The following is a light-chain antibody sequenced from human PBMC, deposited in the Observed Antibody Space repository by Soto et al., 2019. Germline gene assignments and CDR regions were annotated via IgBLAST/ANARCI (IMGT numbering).Light chain of an antibody. J-gene: IGLJ1*01. V-gene: IGLV1-51*01. Sequence: QSVLTQPPSVSAAPGQKVSISCSGSNSNIGKHYVSWYQHLPGTAPKLLIYDNNERPSGIPDRFSGSKSGTSATLGVTGLQTGDEADYYCGTWDNSLSADVFGTGTKLTVL. CDR2: DNN. CDR3: GTWDNSLSADV. CDR1: NSNIGKHY.